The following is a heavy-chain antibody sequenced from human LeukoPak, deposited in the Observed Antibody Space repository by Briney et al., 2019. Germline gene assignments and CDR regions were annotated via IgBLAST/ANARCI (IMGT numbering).Heavy chain of an antibody. CDR3: ARDRLLWFV. D-gene: IGHD3-10*01. CDR2: IKQDGSEK. Sequence: GGSLRLSCAASGFTFSTYWMTWVRQAPGKGLEWVANIKQDGSEKYYVGSVKGRFTISRDNAKNSLYLRMNSLRAEDTAIYYCARDRLLWFVWGQGTLVTVSS. V-gene: IGHV3-7*01. CDR1: GFTFSTYW. J-gene: IGHJ4*02.